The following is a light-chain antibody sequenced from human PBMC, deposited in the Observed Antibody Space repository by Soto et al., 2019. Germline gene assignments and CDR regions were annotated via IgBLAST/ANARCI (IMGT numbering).Light chain of an antibody. J-gene: IGLJ1*01. CDR1: SSDIGAYDY. CDR3: SSHAGSSAFYV. CDR2: EVT. V-gene: IGLV2-14*01. Sequence: QSVLTQPASVFGSPGQSITISCTGTSSDIGAYDYVSWYQQYPGRVPKLLIHEVTNRPSGVSDRFSGSKSGNTASLTISGLQTEDEADYYCSSHAGSSAFYVFGTGTKVTVL.